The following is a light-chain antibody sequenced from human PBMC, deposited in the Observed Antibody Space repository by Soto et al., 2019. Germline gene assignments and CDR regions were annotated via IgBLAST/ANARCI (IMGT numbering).Light chain of an antibody. J-gene: IGKJ5*01. Sequence: EIVMTQSPATLSVSPGERATLSCRASQSVSSNLAWYQQKPGQPPRLVIYGASTRATGVPARFSGSGSGTEFTLTISSLQSEDFAVYYCQQYNEWPPITFGQGTRLEIK. V-gene: IGKV3-15*01. CDR2: GAS. CDR1: QSVSSN. CDR3: QQYNEWPPIT.